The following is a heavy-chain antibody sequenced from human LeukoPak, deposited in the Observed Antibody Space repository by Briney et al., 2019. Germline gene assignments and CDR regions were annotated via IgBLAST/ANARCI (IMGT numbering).Heavy chain of an antibody. CDR2: IYYTGSA. V-gene: IGHV4-59*12. CDR3: ARDKRHSYGRYFDP. D-gene: IGHD5-18*01. J-gene: IGHJ4*02. Sequence: SETLSLTCTVSGDSINTYYWNWIRQPPGKGLEWIAHIYYTGSASYNPSLKSRATISVDTSKNQFSLSLSSVTAADTAVYYCARDKRHSYGRYFDPWGQGMLVTVSS. CDR1: GDSINTYY.